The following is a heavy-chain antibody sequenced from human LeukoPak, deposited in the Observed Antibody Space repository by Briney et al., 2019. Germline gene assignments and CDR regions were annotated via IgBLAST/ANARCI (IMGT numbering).Heavy chain of an antibody. CDR2: ISYDGSNK. D-gene: IGHD6-13*01. Sequence: GRSLRLSCAASGFTFSSYGMHWVRQAPGKGLEWVAVISYDGSNKYYADSVKGRFTISRDNSKNTLYLQMNSLRAEDTAVYYCARAPRYSSSWYAYFDYWGQGTLVTVSS. CDR1: GFTFSSYG. V-gene: IGHV3-30*03. J-gene: IGHJ4*02. CDR3: ARAPRYSSSWYAYFDY.